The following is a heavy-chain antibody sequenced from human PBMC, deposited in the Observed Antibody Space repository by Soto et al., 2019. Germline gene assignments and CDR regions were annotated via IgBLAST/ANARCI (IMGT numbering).Heavy chain of an antibody. Sequence: DVQFLESGGGLVQPEGSLRLSCAASGFTFSSYAMGWVRQGPGKGLEWVTVVSIGGSTHCADSVRGRFTISRDNSKNTLSLQMNSLTAEDTAVYFCAKRRGAGGHFDYWGQGALVTVSS. V-gene: IGHV3-23*01. CDR2: VSIGGST. J-gene: IGHJ4*02. CDR3: AKRRGAGGHFDY. D-gene: IGHD2-15*01. CDR1: GFTFSSYA.